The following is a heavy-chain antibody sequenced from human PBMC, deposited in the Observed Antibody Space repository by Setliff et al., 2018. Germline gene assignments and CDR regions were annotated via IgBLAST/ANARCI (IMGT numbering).Heavy chain of an antibody. CDR3: AREDGPNYYYYYMDI. Sequence: KGLEWIGHIQTSGTTNYNPSLKSRVTISVDTSKNQFSLKLSAVTAADTAVYFCAREDGPNYYYYYMDIWGKGTTVTVSS. CDR2: IQTSGTT. D-gene: IGHD2-8*01. J-gene: IGHJ6*03. V-gene: IGHV4-61*09.